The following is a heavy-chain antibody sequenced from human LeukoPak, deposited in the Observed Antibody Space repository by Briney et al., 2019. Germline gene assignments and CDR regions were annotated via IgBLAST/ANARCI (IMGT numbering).Heavy chain of an antibody. Sequence: GGSLRLSCAASGFTFSSYSMNWVRQAPGKGLEWVSSISSSSSYIYYADLVKGRFTISRDNAKNPLYLQMNSLRAEDTAVYYCARDPGKGIAAAEFDYWGQGTLVTVSS. D-gene: IGHD6-13*01. J-gene: IGHJ4*02. CDR2: ISSSSSYI. CDR1: GFTFSSYS. CDR3: ARDPGKGIAAAEFDY. V-gene: IGHV3-21*01.